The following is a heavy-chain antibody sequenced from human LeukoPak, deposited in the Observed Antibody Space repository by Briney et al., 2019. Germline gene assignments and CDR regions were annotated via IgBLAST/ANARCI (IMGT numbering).Heavy chain of an antibody. D-gene: IGHD3-22*01. Sequence: ASVKVSCKASGYTFTGYYLDWVRHAPGQGLEWMGRINPDTGGTNYAQKFQGKVTLTRATSISTAYMELSRLTSDDTALYYCARVPDSVGYSADSWGQGILVTVSS. J-gene: IGHJ4*02. V-gene: IGHV1-2*06. CDR1: GYTFTGYY. CDR3: ARVPDSVGYSADS. CDR2: INPDTGGT.